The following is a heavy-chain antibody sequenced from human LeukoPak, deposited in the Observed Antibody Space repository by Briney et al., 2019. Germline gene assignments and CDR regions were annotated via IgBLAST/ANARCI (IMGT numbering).Heavy chain of an antibody. CDR2: INHSGST. J-gene: IGHJ6*03. CDR3: ARVSSSGWYSYYYMDV. V-gene: IGHV4-34*01. Sequence: PSETLSLTCAVYGGSFSGYYWSWIRQPPGKGLEWIGEINHSGSTNYNPSLKSRVTISVDTSKNQFSLKLSSVTAADTAVYYCARVSSSGWYSYYYMDVWGKGTTVTVSS. CDR1: GGSFSGYY. D-gene: IGHD6-19*01.